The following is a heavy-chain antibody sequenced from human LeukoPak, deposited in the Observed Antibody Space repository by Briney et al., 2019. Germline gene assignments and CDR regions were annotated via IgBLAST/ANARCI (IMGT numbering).Heavy chain of an antibody. J-gene: IGHJ4*02. CDR2: LNPSGGST. CDR1: GYTFTSYY. Sequence: GASVKVSCKASGYTFTSYYMHWVRQAPGQGLEWMGILNPSGGSTSYAQKFQGRVTMTRDTSTSTVYMELSSLRSEDTAVYYCARGMVVLYYYDSSGYYVMDYWGQGTLVTVSS. V-gene: IGHV1-46*01. D-gene: IGHD3-22*01. CDR3: ARGMVVLYYYDSSGYYVMDY.